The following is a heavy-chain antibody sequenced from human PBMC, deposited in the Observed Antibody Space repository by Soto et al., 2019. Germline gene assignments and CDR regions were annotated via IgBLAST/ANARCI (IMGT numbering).Heavy chain of an antibody. Sequence: ASETLSLTCTVSGGSISSYYWSWIRQPPGKGLEWIGYIYYSGSTNYNPSLKSRVTISVDTSKNQFSLKLSSVTAADTAVYYCARGPYFGDYVWGSYHLGPWGQGTLVTVSS. D-gene: IGHD3-16*02. CDR1: GGSISSYY. J-gene: IGHJ5*02. V-gene: IGHV4-59*01. CDR2: IYYSGST. CDR3: ARGPYFGDYVWGSYHLGP.